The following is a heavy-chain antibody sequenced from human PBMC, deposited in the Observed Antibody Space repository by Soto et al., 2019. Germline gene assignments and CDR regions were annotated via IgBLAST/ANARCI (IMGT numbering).Heavy chain of an antibody. CDR1: GGSISSYY. D-gene: IGHD3-10*01. V-gene: IGHV4-59*08. CDR2: VHHSWGS. J-gene: IGHJ6*02. CDR3: ARQGFGPLHSLVDV. Sequence: QVQLQESGPGLVKPSETLSLSCTVSGGSISSYYWSWFRQSPGKRMEWIGYVHHSWGSSYNPSLQSRVAISLDTSKCQFSLKVTSVTATDTAVYYCARQGFGPLHSLVDVWGQGTTVTVSS.